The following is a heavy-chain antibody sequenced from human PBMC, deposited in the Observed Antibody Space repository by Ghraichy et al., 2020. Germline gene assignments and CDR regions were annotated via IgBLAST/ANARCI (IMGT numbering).Heavy chain of an antibody. Sequence: GGSLRLSCVASGFTLRNYWMSWVRQAPGKGLEWVANIKQEESEKYYVDSVKGRFTISRDNAKNSLYLQMNSLRAEDTAVYYCARDLGSGWYFDYWGQGTLVTVSS. D-gene: IGHD6-19*01. CDR3: ARDLGSGWYFDY. CDR1: GFTLRNYW. V-gene: IGHV3-7*01. J-gene: IGHJ4*02. CDR2: IKQEESEK.